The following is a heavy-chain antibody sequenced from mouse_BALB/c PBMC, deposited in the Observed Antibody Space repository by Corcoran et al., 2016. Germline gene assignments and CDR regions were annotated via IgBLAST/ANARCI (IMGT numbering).Heavy chain of an antibody. D-gene: IGHD2-12*01. CDR1: GFNIKDTY. J-gene: IGHJ4*01. CDR3: ARVTTLYAMDY. V-gene: IGHV14-3*02. CDR2: IDPANGNT. Sequence: EVQLQQSGAELVKPGASVKLSCTASGFNIKDTYMHWVKQRPEQGLEWIGRIDPANGNTKYDPKFQGKATITADTSSNTAYLQLSSLTSEDTAVYYWARVTTLYAMDYWCQGTSVTVSS.